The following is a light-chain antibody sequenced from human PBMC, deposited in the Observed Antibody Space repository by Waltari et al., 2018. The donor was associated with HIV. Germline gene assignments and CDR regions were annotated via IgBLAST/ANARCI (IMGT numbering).Light chain of an antibody. Sequence: QSALTQPASVSGSPGQSVTISCTGTSSDVGSYNRVSWYQQHPGKAPKLVIYEVTYRPSGVSYRFSGSKSGNTASLTISGLQTEDDADYYCSSYSSTSPLVFGTGTKVTVL. CDR2: EVT. J-gene: IGLJ1*01. CDR3: SSYSSTSPLV. CDR1: SSDVGSYNR. V-gene: IGLV2-14*01.